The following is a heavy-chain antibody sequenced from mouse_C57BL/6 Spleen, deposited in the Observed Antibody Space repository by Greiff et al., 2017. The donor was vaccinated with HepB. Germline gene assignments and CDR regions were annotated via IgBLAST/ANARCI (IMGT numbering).Heavy chain of an antibody. Sequence: EVKLEESGPVLVKPGASVKMSCKASGYTFTDYYMNWVKQSHGKSLEWIGVINPYNGGTSYNQKFKGKATLTVDKSSSTAYMELNSLTSEDSAVYYCARSYYYGSSLSAYFDVWGTGTTVTVSS. V-gene: IGHV1-19*01. CDR3: ARSYYYGSSLSAYFDV. J-gene: IGHJ1*03. CDR2: INPYNGGT. D-gene: IGHD1-1*01. CDR1: GYTFTDYY.